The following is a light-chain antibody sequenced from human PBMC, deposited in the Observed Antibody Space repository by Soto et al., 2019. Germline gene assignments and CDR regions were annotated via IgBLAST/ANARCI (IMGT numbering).Light chain of an antibody. V-gene: IGKV3D-11*02. CDR2: DAS. CDR1: QSITGN. J-gene: IGKJ5*01. Sequence: IVMTGSPATLSVTPVERATLCCRASQSITGNLTWYQQKPGQAPRLLIYDASNRATDIPARFSGSGSGTDFTLTISSLEPEDVAVDYCQKRSNWQLNCGQGKRREIK. CDR3: QKRSNWQLN.